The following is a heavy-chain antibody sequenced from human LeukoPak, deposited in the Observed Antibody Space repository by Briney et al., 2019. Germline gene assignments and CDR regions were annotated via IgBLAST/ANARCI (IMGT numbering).Heavy chain of an antibody. CDR3: ARDRAGYSYGFTDAFDI. CDR1: GFIFSSYG. CDR2: VSGGGGNT. J-gene: IGHJ3*02. V-gene: IGHV3-23*01. Sequence: PGGSLRLSCAASGFIFSSYGMGWVRQAPGSGLEWVSVVSGGGGNTYYADSVKGRFTISRDNSKNTLYLQMNSLRAEDTAVYYCARDRAGYSYGFTDAFDIWGQGTMVTVSS. D-gene: IGHD5-18*01.